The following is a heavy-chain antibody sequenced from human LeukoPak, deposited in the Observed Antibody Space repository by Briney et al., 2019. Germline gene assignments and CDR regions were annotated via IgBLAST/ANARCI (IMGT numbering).Heavy chain of an antibody. J-gene: IGHJ5*02. Sequence: GASVKVSCKASGGTFSSYAISWVRQAPGQGLEWMGRIIPIFGTANYAQKFQGRVTITTDESTSTAYMELSSLRSEDTAVYYCAKDVNPYSSYQHWFDPWGQGTLVTVSS. CDR3: AKDVNPYSSYQHWFDP. CDR2: IIPIFGTA. D-gene: IGHD4-11*01. CDR1: GGTFSSYA. V-gene: IGHV1-69*05.